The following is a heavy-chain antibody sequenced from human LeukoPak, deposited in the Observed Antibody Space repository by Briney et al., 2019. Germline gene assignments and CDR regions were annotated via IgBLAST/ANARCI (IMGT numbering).Heavy chain of an antibody. CDR1: GYSFTSYW. CDR2: IYPGDSDT. Sequence: GESLKVSFKGSGYSFTSYWTGWVRQMPGKGLEWMGIIYPGDSDTIYSPSFQGQVTISADKSISTAYLQWSSLKASDTAIYYCARRSSIATRLFYYWGQGNLVTVSS. J-gene: IGHJ4*02. CDR3: ARRSSIATRLFYY. D-gene: IGHD6-6*01. V-gene: IGHV5-51*01.